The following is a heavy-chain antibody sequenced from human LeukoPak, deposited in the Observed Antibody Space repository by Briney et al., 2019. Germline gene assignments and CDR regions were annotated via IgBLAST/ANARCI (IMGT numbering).Heavy chain of an antibody. CDR1: GGSISSSSYY. D-gene: IGHD6-13*01. CDR3: ARSVGEQQLLDY. J-gene: IGHJ4*02. Sequence: SETLSLTCTVSGGSISSSSYYWGWIRQPPGKGLEWIGSIYYSGSTYYNPSLKSRVTISVDTSKNQFSLKLSSVTAADTAVYYCARSVGEQQLLDYWGQGTLVTVSS. CDR2: IYYSGST. V-gene: IGHV4-39*07.